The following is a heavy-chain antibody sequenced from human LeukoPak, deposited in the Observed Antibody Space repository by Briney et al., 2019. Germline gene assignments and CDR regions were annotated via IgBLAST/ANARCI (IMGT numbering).Heavy chain of an antibody. CDR3: ARGRNTDKTAMSGGSDY. CDR1: GYTFIDYY. CDR2: LNPNSGDR. J-gene: IGHJ4*02. V-gene: IGHV1-2*02. D-gene: IGHD3-16*01. Sequence: ASVKVSCKASGYTFIDYYMHWVRQAPGQGLEWMGLLNPNSGDRSYAQKFQGRVSMTRDSSNSTAYIDLSDLRSDDTAVYSCARGRNTDKTAMSGGSDYWGQGTLVTVSS.